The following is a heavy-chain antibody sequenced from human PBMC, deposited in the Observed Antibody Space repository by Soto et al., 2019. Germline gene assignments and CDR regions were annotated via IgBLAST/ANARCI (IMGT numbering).Heavy chain of an antibody. Sequence: GGSLRLSCEASGFNFRDFWMHWVRQPPGKGPEWVSNIPSDGRDVSYADSVRGRFTISRDDARNTLYLQMSDLRVEDTAIYYCTRDDSGLGIDYWGQGAQVTVSS. CDR3: TRDDSGLGIDY. CDR1: GFNFRDFW. D-gene: IGHD1-26*01. CDR2: IPSDGRDV. V-gene: IGHV3-74*01. J-gene: IGHJ4*02.